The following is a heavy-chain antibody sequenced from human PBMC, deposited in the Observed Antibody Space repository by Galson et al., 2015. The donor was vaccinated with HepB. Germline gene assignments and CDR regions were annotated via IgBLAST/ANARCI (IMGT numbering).Heavy chain of an antibody. D-gene: IGHD3-3*01. CDR2: ISAYNGNT. CDR3: ARVLLKETLEKRDYYYGMDV. J-gene: IGHJ6*02. V-gene: IGHV1-18*01. CDR1: GYTFTSYG. Sequence: SVKVSCKASGYTFTSYGISWVRQAPGQGLEWMGWISAYNGNTNYAQKLQGRVTLTTDTSTSTAYMELRSLRSDDTAVYYCARVLLKETLEKRDYYYGMDVWGQGTTVTVSS.